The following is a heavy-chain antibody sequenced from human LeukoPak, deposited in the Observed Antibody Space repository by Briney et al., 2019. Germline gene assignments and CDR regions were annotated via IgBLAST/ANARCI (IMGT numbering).Heavy chain of an antibody. D-gene: IGHD6-6*01. J-gene: IGHJ5*02. CDR3: ARGGSSGWFDP. CDR1: GGTFTNYA. V-gene: IGHV1-69*13. Sequence: GASVKVSCKASGGTFTNYAISWVRQAPGQGLEWMGGIIPMYGRGNYAQKFQGRVTITADESTSTAYMELSSLRSEDTAVYYCARGGSSGWFDPWGQGTLVTVSS. CDR2: IIPMYGRG.